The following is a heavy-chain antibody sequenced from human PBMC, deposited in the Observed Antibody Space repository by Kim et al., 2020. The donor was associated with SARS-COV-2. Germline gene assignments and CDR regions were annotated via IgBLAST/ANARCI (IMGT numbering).Heavy chain of an antibody. CDR1: GFTFSSYS. V-gene: IGHV3-21*01. D-gene: IGHD1-26*01. CDR2: ISSSSYI. J-gene: IGHJ5*02. CDR3: ARSLGAWENWFDP. Sequence: GGSLRLSCAASGFTFSSYSMNWVRQAPGKGLEWVSSISSSSYIYYADSVKGRFTISRDNAKNSLYLQMNSLRAEDTAVYYCARSLGAWENWFDPWGQGTLVTVSS.